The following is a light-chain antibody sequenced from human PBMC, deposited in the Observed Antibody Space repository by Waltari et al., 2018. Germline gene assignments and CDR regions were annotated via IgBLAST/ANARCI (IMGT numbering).Light chain of an antibody. J-gene: IGKJ1*01. Sequence: DIVMTQSPDSLAVSLGERATINCTSSRSVLYSSNNKNYLAWYQQKPGQPPKLLIYWASTREFGVPDRFSGSGSGTDFTLTISSLQAEDVAVYYCQQYYSTPWTFGRGTKVEIK. CDR2: WAS. CDR1: RSVLYSSNNKNY. V-gene: IGKV4-1*01. CDR3: QQYYSTPWT.